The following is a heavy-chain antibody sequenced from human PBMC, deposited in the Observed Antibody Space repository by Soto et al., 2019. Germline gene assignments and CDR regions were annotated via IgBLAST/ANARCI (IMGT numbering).Heavy chain of an antibody. Sequence: PSETLRVPWAVYGGSFSGYYWSWSRQPPGKGLEWIGEINHSGSTNYNPSLKSRVTISVDTSKNQFSLKLNSVTAADTAVYSGARGRYYWDFWRGYNCDALDIWGQGTLVTVS. J-gene: IGHJ3*02. CDR1: GGSFSGYY. CDR2: INHSGST. CDR3: ARGRYYWDFWRGYNCDALDI. V-gene: IGHV4-34*01. D-gene: IGHD3-3*02.